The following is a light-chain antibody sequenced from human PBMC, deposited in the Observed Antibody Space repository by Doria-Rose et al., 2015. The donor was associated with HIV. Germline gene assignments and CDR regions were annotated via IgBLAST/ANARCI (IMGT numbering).Light chain of an antibody. CDR1: QSFSSTY. CDR3: HQYGTSWT. J-gene: IGKJ1*01. CDR2: DGS. V-gene: IGKV3-20*01. Sequence: EIVLTQSPGTLSLSPGERATLSCRASQSFSSTYLAWYQQKPGQAPSLLIYDGSTRATGIPDRFSASVSGTDFTRTINRLEPEDFALYYCHQYGTSWTFGQGTKVEI.